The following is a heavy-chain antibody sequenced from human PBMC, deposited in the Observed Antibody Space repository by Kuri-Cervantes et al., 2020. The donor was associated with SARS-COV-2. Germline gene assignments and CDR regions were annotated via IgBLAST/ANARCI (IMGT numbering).Heavy chain of an antibody. CDR1: GGSISSYY. V-gene: IGHV4-4*07. CDR2: IYTSGST. CDR3: ARQMMSSITIFGVVITRNWFDP. D-gene: IGHD3-3*01. Sequence: GSLRLSCTVSGGSISSYYWSWIRQPAGKGLEWIGRIYTSGSTNYNPSLKSRVTMSVNTSKNQFSPKLSSVTAADTAVYYGARQMMSSITIFGVVITRNWFDPWGQGTLVTVSS. J-gene: IGHJ5*02.